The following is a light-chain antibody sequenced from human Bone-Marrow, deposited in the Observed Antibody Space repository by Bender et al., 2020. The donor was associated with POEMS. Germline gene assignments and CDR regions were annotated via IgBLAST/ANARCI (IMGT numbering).Light chain of an antibody. J-gene: IGLJ3*02. V-gene: IGLV2-14*02. CDR3: SSYEGSSSSNWV. CDR2: EVT. CDR1: SSDVGSHNL. Sequence: QSALTQPASVSGSPGQSITISCTGSSSDVGSHNLVSWYQQYPHKAPKLMIYEVTQRPSGVPDRFSGSKSGNTASLTVSGLQAEDEADYYCSSYEGSSSSNWVFGGGTKLTVL.